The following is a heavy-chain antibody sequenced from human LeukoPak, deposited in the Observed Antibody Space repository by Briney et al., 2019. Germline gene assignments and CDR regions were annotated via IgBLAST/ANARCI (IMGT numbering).Heavy chain of an antibody. Sequence: GGSLRLSCAASGFIFSTYAMTWVRQPPGKGLEWVGLIKSKTDGETVYYAAPVKGRLTISRDDSKATLFLHMNSLKTEDTAVYYCARGAGYGDYRYFDYWGQGALVTVSS. J-gene: IGHJ4*02. CDR1: GFIFSTYA. CDR2: IKSKTDGETV. D-gene: IGHD4-17*01. V-gene: IGHV3-15*01. CDR3: ARGAGYGDYRYFDY.